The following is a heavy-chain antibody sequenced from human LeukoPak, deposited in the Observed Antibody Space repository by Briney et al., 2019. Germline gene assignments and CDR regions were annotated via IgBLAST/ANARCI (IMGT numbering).Heavy chain of an antibody. Sequence: SETLSLTCSVSGDSISNYYWSWIRQPAGKGLEYIGRIDTSGSTNYNPSLKSRVTMSVDTSKNQFSLKLNSVAAADTAMYYCARTTGYYNSGWVDFDSWGQGTLVTVSS. J-gene: IGHJ4*02. V-gene: IGHV4-4*07. CDR1: GDSISNYY. D-gene: IGHD6-19*01. CDR3: ARTTGYYNSGWVDFDS. CDR2: IDTSGST.